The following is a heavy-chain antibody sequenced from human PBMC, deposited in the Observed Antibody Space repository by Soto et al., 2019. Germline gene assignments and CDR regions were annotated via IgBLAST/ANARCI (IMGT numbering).Heavy chain of an antibody. J-gene: IGHJ4*02. CDR2: SHQSGYT. V-gene: IGHV4-4*02. D-gene: IGHD2-2*02. Sequence: QVQLQESGPGLVKPSGTLSLTCAVSGVSIGSHDWWTWVRQPPGKGLEWIGESHQSGYTHYNSSLESLVTVSLAKSKNHFSLQLNSVTVADTAVYYCATRDTGRVYWGQGTLVTVSS. CDR1: GVSIGSHDW. CDR3: ATRDTGRVY.